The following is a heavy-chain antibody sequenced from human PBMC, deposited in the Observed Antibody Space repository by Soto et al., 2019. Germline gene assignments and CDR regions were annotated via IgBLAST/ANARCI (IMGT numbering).Heavy chain of an antibody. Sequence: QVQLVQSGAEVKKPGSSMKVSCKASGGTFSSYAISWVRQAPGQVLEWMGGLIPICGTADYAQKCHGRVTITADASTSTAYMELSSLRSEDTAVYYCARGITGTVTYYYGLDVWGQGTTVTVSS. CDR3: ARGITGTVTYYYGLDV. CDR2: LIPICGTA. D-gene: IGHD1-20*01. J-gene: IGHJ6*02. CDR1: GGTFSSYA. V-gene: IGHV1-69*12.